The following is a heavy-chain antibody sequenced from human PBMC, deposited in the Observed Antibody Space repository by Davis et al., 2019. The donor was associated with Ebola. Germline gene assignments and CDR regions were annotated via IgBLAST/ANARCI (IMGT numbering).Heavy chain of an antibody. J-gene: IGHJ2*01. D-gene: IGHD3-3*01. CDR2: IYYSGST. CDR3: ARGWRGVVINWYFDL. CDR1: GGSIRSYY. Sequence: SETLSLTCTVSGGSIRSYYWSWIRQPPGKGLEWIGYIYYSGSTNYNPSLKSRVTISVDTSKNQFSLKLSSVTAADTAVYYCARGWRGVVINWYFDLWGRGTLVTVSS. V-gene: IGHV4-59*12.